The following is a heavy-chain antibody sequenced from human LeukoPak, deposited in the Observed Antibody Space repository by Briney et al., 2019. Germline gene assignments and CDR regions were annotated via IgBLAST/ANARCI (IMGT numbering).Heavy chain of an antibody. CDR2: IIPIFGTA. J-gene: IGHJ4*02. CDR1: GGTFSSYA. D-gene: IGHD2-2*01. V-gene: IGHV1-69*06. CDR3: ASLYCSSTSCPNDY. Sequence: ASVKVSCTASGGTFSSYAISWVRQAPGQGLEWMGGIIPIFGTANYAQNFQGRVTITADKSTSTAYMELSSLRSEDTAVYYCASLYCSSTSCPNDYWGQGTLVTVSS.